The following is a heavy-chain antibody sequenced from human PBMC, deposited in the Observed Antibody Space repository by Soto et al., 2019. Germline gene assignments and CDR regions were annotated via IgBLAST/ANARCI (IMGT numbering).Heavy chain of an antibody. CDR3: ARTGSNGFLDY. D-gene: IGHD3-16*01. Sequence: EVQLVESGGGLVQPGGSLRLSCEASGFTLSSYSMNWARQAPGKGLEWVSYITGSSNTIYYADSVKGRFTISRDNAKNSLYLQMNSLRAEDTAVYYCARTGSNGFLDYWGQGTRVTASS. J-gene: IGHJ4*02. V-gene: IGHV3-48*01. CDR2: ITGSSNTI. CDR1: GFTLSSYS.